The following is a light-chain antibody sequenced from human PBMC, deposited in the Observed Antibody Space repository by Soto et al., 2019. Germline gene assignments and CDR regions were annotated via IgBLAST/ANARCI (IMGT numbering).Light chain of an antibody. CDR2: AAS. CDR1: QSISSY. J-gene: IGKJ1*01. Sequence: DIQMTQSPASLSASVGDRVTITCRASQSISSYFNWYQQKKGKAPNLIIYAASSLKSRGTSRFSGSRAGTDFIPTISSLQPEDVATYYCQQSYSTPWTLGQGTKVDIK. CDR3: QQSYSTPWT. V-gene: IGKV1-39*01.